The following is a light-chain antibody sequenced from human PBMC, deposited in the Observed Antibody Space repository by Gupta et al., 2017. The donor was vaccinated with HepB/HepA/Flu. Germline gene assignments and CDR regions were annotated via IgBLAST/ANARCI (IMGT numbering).Light chain of an antibody. CDR1: SSNVGSHS. J-gene: IGLJ2*01. Sequence: QSVLTQPPSASGTPGQRVTISCSGSSSNVGSHSVTWSQQHPGPPPNLLIYINNQRHSGAPARFSGSKSATTASVAISGLQAEDGADYYCAAGDASRNVVVFGGGTKLTVL. CDR3: AAGDASRNVVV. V-gene: IGLV1-44*01. CDR2: INN.